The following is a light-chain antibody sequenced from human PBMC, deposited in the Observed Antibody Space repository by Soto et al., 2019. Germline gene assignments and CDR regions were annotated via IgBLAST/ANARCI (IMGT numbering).Light chain of an antibody. Sequence: QSALTQPPSVPGSPGQSLTISCTGTSSDVGSYNRVSWYQQPPGTAPKLMIYEVSNRPSGVPDRFSGSKSDNTASLTISGLQAEHEADYYCSSHTSTSTYVFGTGTTVTVL. CDR3: SSHTSTSTYV. V-gene: IGLV2-18*02. J-gene: IGLJ1*01. CDR1: SSDVGSYNR. CDR2: EVS.